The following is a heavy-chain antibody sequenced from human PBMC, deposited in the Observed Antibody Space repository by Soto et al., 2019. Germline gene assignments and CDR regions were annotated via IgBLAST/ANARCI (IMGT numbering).Heavy chain of an antibody. V-gene: IGHV3-48*01. D-gene: IGHD2-8*01. CDR1: GFTFSAYS. CDR2: IEGGGVPT. CDR3: TSASSYAFDY. Sequence: EVKLVESGGVLVQSGESLRLSCAASGFTFSAYSMNWVRQTPGRGLEWIAHIEGGGVPTYYAASVKGRFTISRDKGKNYLDLQMNAVKGEDSGIYYCTSASSYAFDYWGQGALVTVSS. J-gene: IGHJ4*02.